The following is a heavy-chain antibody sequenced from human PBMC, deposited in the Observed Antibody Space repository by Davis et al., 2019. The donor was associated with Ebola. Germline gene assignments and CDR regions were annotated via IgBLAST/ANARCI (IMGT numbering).Heavy chain of an antibody. CDR3: ARDRARPGVGRVDFWSGYPDDAFDI. V-gene: IGHV3-21*01. CDR1: GFPFSTYA. Sequence: GESLKISCAASGFPFSTYAMSWVRQPPGKGLEWVSIISSGATSTYYAHSVKGRFTISRDNAKNSLYLQMNSLRAEDTAVYYCARDRARPGVGRVDFWSGYPDDAFDIWGQGTMVTVSS. J-gene: IGHJ3*02. CDR2: ISSGATST. D-gene: IGHD3-3*01.